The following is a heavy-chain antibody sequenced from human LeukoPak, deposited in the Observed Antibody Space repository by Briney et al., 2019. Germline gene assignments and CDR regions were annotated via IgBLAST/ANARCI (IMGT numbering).Heavy chain of an antibody. CDR3: VRSTFIDY. CDR2: ISDSARDA. V-gene: IGHV3-23*01. J-gene: IGHJ4*02. CDR1: GFTFTTSA. Sequence: PGGSLRLSCAASGFTFTTSAMSWVRQAPGKGLEWVSGISDSARDAYYADSVKGRFTISRDNSRNTLFLQMNTLRAEDTALYYCVRSTFIDYWGQGTLVTVSS.